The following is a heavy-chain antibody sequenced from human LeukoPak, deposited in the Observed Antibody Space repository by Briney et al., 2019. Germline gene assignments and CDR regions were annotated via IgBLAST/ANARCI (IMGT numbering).Heavy chain of an antibody. CDR2: MNPNSGDT. V-gene: IGHV1-8*01. CDR1: GYPLGSYD. CDR3: AREVILTGYYGSKSQYGMNV. J-gene: IGHJ6*02. Sequence: ASVKVSCKASGYPLGSYDINGVGRATGRGLDCLGWMNPNSGDTGYAQKFQGRITMTRDTSITTAYMELSSLRSEDTAVYYCAREVILTGYYGSKSQYGMNVWGQGTTVTVSS. D-gene: IGHD3-9*01.